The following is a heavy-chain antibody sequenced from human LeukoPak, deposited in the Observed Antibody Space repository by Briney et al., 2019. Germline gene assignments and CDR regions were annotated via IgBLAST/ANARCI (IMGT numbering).Heavy chain of an antibody. D-gene: IGHD3-10*01. Sequence: PSETLSLTCAVSGGSISSGGYSWSWIRQPPGKGLEWIGYIYHSGSTYYNPSLKSRVTISVDRSKNQFSLKLSSVTAADTAVYYCARESSGSYYNPQGYMDVWGKGTTVTVSS. CDR2: IYHSGST. V-gene: IGHV4-30-2*01. CDR3: ARESSGSYYNPQGYMDV. CDR1: GGSISSGGYS. J-gene: IGHJ6*03.